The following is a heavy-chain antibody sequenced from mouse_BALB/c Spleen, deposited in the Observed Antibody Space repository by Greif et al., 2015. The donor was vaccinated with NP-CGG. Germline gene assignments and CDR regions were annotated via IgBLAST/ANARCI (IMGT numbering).Heavy chain of an antibody. V-gene: IGHV5-17*02. D-gene: IGHD1-1*01. J-gene: IGHJ4*01. CDR1: GFTFSSFG. Sequence: EVNVVESGGGLVQPGGSRKLSCAASGFTFSSFGMHWVRQAPEKGLEWVAHISSGSSTIYYADTVKGRFTISRDNPKNTLFLQMTSLRSEDTAMYYCAREKSSYEAMDYWGQGTSVTVSS. CDR2: ISSGSSTI. CDR3: AREKSSYEAMDY.